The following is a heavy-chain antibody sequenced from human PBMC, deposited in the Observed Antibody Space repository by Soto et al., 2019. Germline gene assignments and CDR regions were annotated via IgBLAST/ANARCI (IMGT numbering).Heavy chain of an antibody. V-gene: IGHV1-69*06. CDR1: GGTFSSYA. CDR2: IIPIFGTA. CDR3: ARTPVTIFGVVIIAHFDS. Sequence: EASVKVSCKASGGTFSSYAISGVRQAPGQGLEWMGGIIPIFGTANYAQKFQGRVTITPDKSTSTAYMELSSLRSEDTAVYYCARTPVTIFGVVIIAHFDSWGQGTLVTVSS. J-gene: IGHJ4*02. D-gene: IGHD3-3*01.